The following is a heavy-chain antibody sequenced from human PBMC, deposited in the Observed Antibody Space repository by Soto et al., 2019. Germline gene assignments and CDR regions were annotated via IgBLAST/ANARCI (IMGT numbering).Heavy chain of an antibody. CDR2: IKSKTDGGTI. V-gene: IGHV3-15*01. CDR3: TTEPDPTNRSGGTWYLVIDYPYYGMDV. CDR1: GFTFSNAW. Sequence: EVQLVESGGGLVKPGGSLRLSCEASGFTFSNAWMRWVRQAPGKGPEWVGRIKSKTDGGTIDYAAPVKGRFTISRDDSKNRLYLQMDSLKTEDTTIYYCTTEPDPTNRSGGTWYLVIDYPYYGMDVWGQGTTVTVSS. J-gene: IGHJ6*02. D-gene: IGHD2-15*01.